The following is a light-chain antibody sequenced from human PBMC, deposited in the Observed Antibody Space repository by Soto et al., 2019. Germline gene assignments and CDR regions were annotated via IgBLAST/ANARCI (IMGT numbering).Light chain of an antibody. V-gene: IGLV1-47*01. Sequence: QAVVTQPHSASGTPGKTVTLSCSRRSSNIDSHYVYWYQQLPGMAPRLLMYRAEQLPSRFPDRFSGSKSGTSACLAIRWLRSEDEADYYCPPWADVVRGLVFGGGTKLTVL. CDR2: RAE. CDR3: PPWADVVRGLV. J-gene: IGLJ2*01. CDR1: SSNIDSHY.